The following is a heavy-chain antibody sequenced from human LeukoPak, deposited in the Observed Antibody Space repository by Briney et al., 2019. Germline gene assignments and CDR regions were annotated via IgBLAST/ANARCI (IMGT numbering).Heavy chain of an antibody. D-gene: IGHD2-21*01. V-gene: IGHV3-23*01. CDR2: ISGSGRRT. Sequence: GGSLRLSCAASGFTFSSYTMNWVRQAPGKGLEWVSGISGSGRRTYYADSVKGRFTISRDNSKNTLYLQMNSLRADDTAIYYCAKDLRYCGGDCYSADAFDIWGQGTMVTVSS. CDR3: AKDLRYCGGDCYSADAFDI. CDR1: GFTFSSYT. J-gene: IGHJ3*02.